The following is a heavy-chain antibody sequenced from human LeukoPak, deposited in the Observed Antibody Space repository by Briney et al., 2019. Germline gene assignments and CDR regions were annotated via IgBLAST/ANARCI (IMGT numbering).Heavy chain of an antibody. V-gene: IGHV4-61*01. CDR2: IYYSGST. Sequence: SETLSLTCTVSGGSVSSGSYYWSWIRQPPGKGLEWIGYIYYSGSTNYNPSLKSRVTISVDTSKNQFSLKLSSVTAADTAVCYCARGRRLGSNGMDVWGKGTTVTVSS. J-gene: IGHJ6*04. CDR3: ARGRRLGSNGMDV. D-gene: IGHD2-2*01. CDR1: GGSVSSGSYY.